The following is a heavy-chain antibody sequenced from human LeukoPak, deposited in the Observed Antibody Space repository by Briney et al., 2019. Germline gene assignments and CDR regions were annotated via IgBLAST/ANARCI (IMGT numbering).Heavy chain of an antibody. V-gene: IGHV1-18*01. CDR1: GYTLTSYS. CDR3: AREDPSGSFDY. J-gene: IGHJ4*02. D-gene: IGHD1-26*01. Sequence: ASVKVSCKASGYTLTSYSFSWVRQAPGQGLEWMGWISVNTSYAQHLQGRVTMTTDTSTSTAYMELRSLRSDDTAVYYCAREDPSGSFDYSGQGTLVTVSP. CDR2: ISVNT.